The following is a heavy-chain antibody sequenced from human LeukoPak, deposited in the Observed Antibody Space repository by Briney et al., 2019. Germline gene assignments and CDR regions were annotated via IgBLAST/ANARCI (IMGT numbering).Heavy chain of an antibody. V-gene: IGHV4-38-2*01. D-gene: IGHD3-22*01. J-gene: IGHJ4*02. CDR2: IYHTGST. CDR3: ARSGGDLYDGTGYCDN. Sequence: SETLSLTCVVSGYSISSGYHWGWIRQPPGKGLEWIGTIYHTGSTYYNPSLKSRVTISVDTSKNHFSLRLSSVTAADTAVYFCARSGGDLYDGTGYCDNWGQGALVTVSS. CDR1: GYSISSGYH.